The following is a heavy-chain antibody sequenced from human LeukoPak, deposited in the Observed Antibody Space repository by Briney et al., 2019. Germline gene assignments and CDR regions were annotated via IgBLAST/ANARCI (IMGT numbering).Heavy chain of an antibody. V-gene: IGHV3-20*04. J-gene: IGHJ4*02. CDR2: LNWNGDNT. CDR3: AREEGPYFDC. Sequence: GGSLRLSCAASGFTFDDHGMSWVRQAPGKGLEWVSALNWNGDNTGYADSVKGRFTISRDNAKRSLYLQMNSLTAEDTAFYYCAREEGPYFDCWGRGTLVTVSS. CDR1: GFTFDDHG.